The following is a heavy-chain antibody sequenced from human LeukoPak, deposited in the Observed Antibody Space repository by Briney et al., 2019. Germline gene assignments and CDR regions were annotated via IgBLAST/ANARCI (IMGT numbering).Heavy chain of an antibody. CDR1: GFTFSSYA. Sequence: PGGSLRLSCAASGFTFSSYAMHWVRQAPGKGLEYVTAIGSNGGSTYYANSVKGRFTISRDNSKNTLYLRMGSLRAEDMAVYYCARDGRSTSLDAFDIWGQGTMVTVSS. J-gene: IGHJ3*02. V-gene: IGHV3-64*01. CDR3: ARDGRSTSLDAFDI. D-gene: IGHD2-2*01. CDR2: IGSNGGST.